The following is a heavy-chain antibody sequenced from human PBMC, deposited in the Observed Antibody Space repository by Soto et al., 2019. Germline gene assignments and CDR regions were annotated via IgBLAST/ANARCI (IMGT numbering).Heavy chain of an antibody. V-gene: IGHV3-7*03. Sequence: EVQLVESGGGLVQPGGSLRLSCAASGFTFSSYWMSWVRQAPGKGLEWVANIKQDGSGEFYVDSVRGRFTISRDNAKNSLFLQMNNLRAEDTAIYYCVRDSGYDALTGYQHFDYWGQGTLVTVSS. CDR2: IKQDGSGE. CDR3: VRDSGYDALTGYQHFDY. D-gene: IGHD3-9*01. J-gene: IGHJ4*02. CDR1: GFTFSSYW.